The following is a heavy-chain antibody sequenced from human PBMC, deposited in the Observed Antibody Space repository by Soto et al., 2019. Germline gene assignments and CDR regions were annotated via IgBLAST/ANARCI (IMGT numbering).Heavy chain of an antibody. CDR3: ARAPVGFYDY. D-gene: IGHD1-26*01. V-gene: IGHV3-64*01. CDR2: ITGDGGST. CDR1: GFTFSSYA. Sequence: GGSLRLSCAASGFTFSSYAMHWVRQAPGKGLEYVSAITGDGGSTYYASSVKGRFIISRDNSKNTLYLQMGSLRAEDMAVYYCARAPVGFYDYWGQGT. J-gene: IGHJ4*02.